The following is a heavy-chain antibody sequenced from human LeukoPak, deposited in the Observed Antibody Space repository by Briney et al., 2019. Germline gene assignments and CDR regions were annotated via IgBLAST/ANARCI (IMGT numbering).Heavy chain of an antibody. J-gene: IGHJ4*02. Sequence: GGSLRLSCAASGFTFSSYSMNWVRQAPGKGLEWVANIRQDGSEKYYVDSMRGRFTISRDNSKNTLYLQMNSLRAEDTAVYYCASEICTNGVCSDFQYWGQGILVTVSS. V-gene: IGHV3-7*01. CDR3: ASEICTNGVCSDFQY. D-gene: IGHD2-8*01. CDR2: IRQDGSEK. CDR1: GFTFSSYS.